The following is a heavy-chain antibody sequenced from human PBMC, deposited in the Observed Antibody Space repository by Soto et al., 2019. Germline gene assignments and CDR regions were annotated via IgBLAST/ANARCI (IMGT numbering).Heavy chain of an antibody. CDR3: VRRSAGAAALIDY. D-gene: IGHD6-13*01. J-gene: IGHJ4*02. CDR2: ISSSSSTI. V-gene: IGHV3-48*01. CDR1: GFTFSSYS. Sequence: PGGSLRLSCAASGFTFSSYSMNWVRQAPGKGLEWVSYISSSSSTIYYADSVKGRFTISRDNAKNSLYLQMTSLGGEDTAVYYCVRRSAGAAALIDYWGQGTLVTVSS.